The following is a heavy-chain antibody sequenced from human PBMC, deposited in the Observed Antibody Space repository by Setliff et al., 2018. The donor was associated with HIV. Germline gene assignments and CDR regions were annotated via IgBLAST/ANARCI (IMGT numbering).Heavy chain of an antibody. J-gene: IGHJ4*02. CDR3: ARSIYGSRTYPLDI. CDR2: MYYTGNT. Sequence: PSDTLSLTCSVSGGSTTGYHWNWIRQPAGKGLEWIGRMYYTGNTDYNPSLKSRVIMSIDTSKDQFSLNLNSVTAADTAVYYCARSIYGSRTYPLDIWGQGILVTVSS. V-gene: IGHV4-4*07. D-gene: IGHD3-10*01. CDR1: GGSTTGYH.